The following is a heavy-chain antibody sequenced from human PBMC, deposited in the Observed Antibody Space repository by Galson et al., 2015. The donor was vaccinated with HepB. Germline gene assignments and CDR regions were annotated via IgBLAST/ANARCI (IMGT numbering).Heavy chain of an antibody. CDR2: IYHSGST. CDR3: ARDGGYPLYYFDY. V-gene: IGHV4-30-2*01. CDR1: GGSISSGGYS. Sequence: LSLTCAVSGGSISSGGYSWSWIRQPPGKGLEWIGYIYHSGSTYYNPSLKSRVTISVDRSKNQFSLKLSSVTAADTAVYYCARDGGYPLYYFDYWGQGTLVTVSS. J-gene: IGHJ4*02. D-gene: IGHD3-16*01.